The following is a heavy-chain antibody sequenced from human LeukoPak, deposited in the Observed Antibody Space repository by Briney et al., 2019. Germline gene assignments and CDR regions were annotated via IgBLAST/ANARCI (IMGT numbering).Heavy chain of an antibody. CDR1: GGSISSYY. D-gene: IGHD5-12*01. CDR3: ARYSGYVGDAFDI. V-gene: IGHV4-59*01. J-gene: IGHJ3*02. CDR2: IYYSGST. Sequence: SETLSLTCTVSGGSISSYYWSWIRQPPGKGLEWIGYIYYSGSTNYNPSLKSRVTISVDTSKNQFSLKLSSVTAADTAVYYCARYSGYVGDAFDIWGQGTMVTVSS.